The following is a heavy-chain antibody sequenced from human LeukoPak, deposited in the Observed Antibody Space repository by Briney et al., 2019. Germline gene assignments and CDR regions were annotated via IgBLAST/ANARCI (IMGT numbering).Heavy chain of an antibody. Sequence: GGSLRLSCAASGFTFSSYGMHSVRQAPGKGLEWVAFIRYDGSNKYYADSVKGRFTISRDNSKNTLYLQMNSLRAEDTAVYYCAKDRFIAAAGPTFDYWGQGTLVTVSS. J-gene: IGHJ4*02. D-gene: IGHD6-13*01. CDR1: GFTFSSYG. CDR2: IRYDGSNK. V-gene: IGHV3-30*02. CDR3: AKDRFIAAAGPTFDY.